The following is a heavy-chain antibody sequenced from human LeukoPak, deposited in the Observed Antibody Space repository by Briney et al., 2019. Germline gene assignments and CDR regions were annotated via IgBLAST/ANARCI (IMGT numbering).Heavy chain of an antibody. CDR3: ARGTDYDASGYVDY. CDR1: GFIFSNYW. D-gene: IGHD3-22*01. CDR2: VKQNGSEK. J-gene: IGHJ4*02. V-gene: IGHV3-7*03. Sequence: PGGSLRLSCAASGFIFSNYWMTWVRQTPGKGLEWVANVKQNGSEKDYVDSVKGRFTISRDNAKNSLYLQMNSLRAEDTGVYYCARGTDYDASGYVDYCGQGTLVTVSS.